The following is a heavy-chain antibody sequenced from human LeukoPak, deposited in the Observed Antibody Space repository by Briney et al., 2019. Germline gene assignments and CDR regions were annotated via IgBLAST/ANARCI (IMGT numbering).Heavy chain of an antibody. CDR1: GFTFSSYS. Sequence: PGGPLRLSCAASGFTFSSYSMNWVRQAPGKGLEWVSSISSSSSYIYYADSVKGRFTISRDNAKNSLYLQMNSLRAEDTAVYYCARGTTGYGDPEPPDYWGQGTLVTVSS. CDR3: ARGTTGYGDPEPPDY. V-gene: IGHV3-21*01. J-gene: IGHJ4*02. D-gene: IGHD4-17*01. CDR2: ISSSSSYI.